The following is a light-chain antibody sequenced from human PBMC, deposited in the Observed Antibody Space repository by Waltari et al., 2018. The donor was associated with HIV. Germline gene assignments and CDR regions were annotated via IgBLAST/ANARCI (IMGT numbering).Light chain of an antibody. CDR2: QDG. CDR1: ALQSRY. V-gene: IGLV3-1*01. Sequence: SYELTQPPSVPVSPGQPASIACSGDALQSRYVSWYQKRPGQSPVLVVFQDGKRPSGIPERFSGSNSGNTATLTISGTQAMDEADYFCQAWAGGTGSEGVFGGGTKLTVL. J-gene: IGLJ2*01. CDR3: QAWAGGTGSEGV.